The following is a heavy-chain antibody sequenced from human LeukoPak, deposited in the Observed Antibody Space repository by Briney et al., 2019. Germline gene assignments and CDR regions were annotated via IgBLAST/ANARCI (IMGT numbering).Heavy chain of an antibody. CDR3: ARDILVVTAH. Sequence: PGGSLRLSCAASGFTFSSHWMHWVRQAPGKGLVWVARISTDGTITSYADSVKGRFTISRDNAKNTLYPQMNSLRAEDTAVYYCARDILVVTAHWGQGTLVTVSS. D-gene: IGHD2-15*01. V-gene: IGHV3-74*01. CDR1: GFTFSSHW. J-gene: IGHJ4*02. CDR2: ISTDGTIT.